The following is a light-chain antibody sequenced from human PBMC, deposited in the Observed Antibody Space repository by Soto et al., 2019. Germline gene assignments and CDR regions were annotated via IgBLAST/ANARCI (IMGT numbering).Light chain of an antibody. CDR3: QQSYSTPHT. CDR2: AAS. CDR1: QSISSY. J-gene: IGKJ5*01. Sequence: DIQMTQSPSSLSASVGDRVTITCRASQSISSYLNWYQQKPGKAPKLLIYAASSLQGGVPSRFSGSGSGTDFTLTISSLQPEDFATYSCQQSYSTPHTFGQGTRLEIK. V-gene: IGKV1-39*01.